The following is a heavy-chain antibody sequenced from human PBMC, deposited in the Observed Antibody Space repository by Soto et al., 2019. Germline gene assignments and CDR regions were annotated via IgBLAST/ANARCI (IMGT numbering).Heavy chain of an antibody. D-gene: IGHD3-10*01. CDR2: ISNGNNYI. V-gene: IGHV3-21*01. CDR3: ARAGFDYGSGSRKLGH. Sequence: GGSLRLSCAASGFTFSSYTMNWVRQAPGKWLEWVSSISNGNNYIYDADSVKGRFTISRDDAKNSLYLQMNSLRADDTAVYYCARAGFDYGSGSRKLGHWGQGXLVTVSS. J-gene: IGHJ4*02. CDR1: GFTFSSYT.